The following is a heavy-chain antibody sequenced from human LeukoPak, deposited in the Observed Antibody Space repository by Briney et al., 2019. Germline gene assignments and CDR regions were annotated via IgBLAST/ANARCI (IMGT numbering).Heavy chain of an antibody. CDR1: GGSISSSNW. D-gene: IGHD3-10*02. CDR2: IYHSGST. V-gene: IGHV4-4*02. Sequence: PSETLSLTCAVSGGSISSSNWWSWVRQPPGKGLEWIGEIYHSGSTNYNPSLKSRVTISVDKSKNQFSLKLSSVTAADTAVYHCARDRSITMSGWFDPWGQGTLVTVSS. J-gene: IGHJ5*02. CDR3: ARDRSITMSGWFDP.